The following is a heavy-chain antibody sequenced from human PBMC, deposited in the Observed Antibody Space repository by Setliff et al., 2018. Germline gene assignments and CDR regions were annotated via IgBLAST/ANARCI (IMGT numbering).Heavy chain of an antibody. J-gene: IGHJ4*02. CDR3: AKVLDTTGYYYFDF. D-gene: IGHD3-22*01. CDR1: GFTFTNYI. CDR2: ISWDGTKT. V-gene: IGHV3-30*18. Sequence: PGGSLRLSCAASGFTFTNYIIHWVRQAPGKGLEWVALISWDGTKTSYADSVRGRFTISRDGSKSTFYLDMSSPRSEDTAVYYCAKVLDTTGYYYFDFWGQGTLVTVSS.